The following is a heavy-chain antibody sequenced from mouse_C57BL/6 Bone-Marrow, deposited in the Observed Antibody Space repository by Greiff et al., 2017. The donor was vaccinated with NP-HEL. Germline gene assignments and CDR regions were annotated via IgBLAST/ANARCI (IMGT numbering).Heavy chain of an antibody. CDR2: ISRGGVYI. CDR1: GFTFSSYA. CDR3: TREWKRDY. V-gene: IGHV5-9-1*02. Sequence: EVQLVESGEGLVKPGGSLKLSCAASGFTFSSYAMSWVRQTPEKRLEWVAYISRGGVYIYYADNVKGRFTLSRDKARNTLYLQMSRLKSEDTARDYWTREWKRDYWGQGTTLTVSS. J-gene: IGHJ2*01.